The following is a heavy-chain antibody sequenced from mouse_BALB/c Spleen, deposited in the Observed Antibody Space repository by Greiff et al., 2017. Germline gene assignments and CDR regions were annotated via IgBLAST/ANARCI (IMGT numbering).Heavy chain of an antibody. CDR2: ISSGGSYT. Sequence: EVQRAESGGGLVKPGGSLKLSCAASGFTFSSYAMSWVRQSPEKRLEWVAEISSGGSYTYYPDTVTGRFTISRDNAKNTLYLEMSSLRSEDTAMYYCARDRGYGAMDYWGQGTSVTVSS. CDR1: GFTFSSYA. D-gene: IGHD3-1*01. CDR3: ARDRGYGAMDY. V-gene: IGHV5-9-4*01. J-gene: IGHJ4*01.